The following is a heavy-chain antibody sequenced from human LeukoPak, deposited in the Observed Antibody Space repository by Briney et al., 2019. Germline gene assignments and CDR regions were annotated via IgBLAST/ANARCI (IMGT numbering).Heavy chain of an antibody. CDR3: ASAGGSYSGDFDY. D-gene: IGHD1-26*01. CDR2: IYYSGSA. V-gene: IGHV4-59*11. J-gene: IGHJ4*02. CDR1: GGSISSHY. Sequence: SETLSLTCTVSGGSISSHYWSWIRQPPGKGLEWIGYIYYSGSANYNPSLKSRVTISVDTSKNQFSLKLSSVTAADTAVYYCASAGGSYSGDFDYWGQGTLVTVSS.